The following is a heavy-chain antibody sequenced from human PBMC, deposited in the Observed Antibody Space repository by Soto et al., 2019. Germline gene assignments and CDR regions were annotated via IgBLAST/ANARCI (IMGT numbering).Heavy chain of an antibody. CDR1: GFTFNNYA. J-gene: IGHJ4*02. Sequence: GGSLRLSCAASGFTFNNYAMSWVRQAPGKGLEWVSGISGSGGSTYYADSVKGRFTISRDNSKNTLYLQMNSLRAEDTAVYYCAKVGRFTMVRGESSRFDYWGQGTLVTVSS. V-gene: IGHV3-23*01. CDR3: AKVGRFTMVRGESSRFDY. D-gene: IGHD3-10*01. CDR2: ISGSGGST.